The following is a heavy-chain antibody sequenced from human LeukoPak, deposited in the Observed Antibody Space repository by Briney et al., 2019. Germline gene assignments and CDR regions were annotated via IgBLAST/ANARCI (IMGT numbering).Heavy chain of an antibody. CDR1: GYTFTSYG. CDR3: ARGGGYCSGGGCYAYYYYGMDV. V-gene: IGHV1-18*01. Sequence: GASVKVSCKASGYTFTSYGISWVRQAPGQGLEWMGWISAYNGNTNYAQKLQGRVTTTTDTSTSTAYMELRSLRSDDTAVYYCARGGGYCSGGGCYAYYYYGMDVWGQGTTVTVSS. CDR2: ISAYNGNT. D-gene: IGHD2-15*01. J-gene: IGHJ6*02.